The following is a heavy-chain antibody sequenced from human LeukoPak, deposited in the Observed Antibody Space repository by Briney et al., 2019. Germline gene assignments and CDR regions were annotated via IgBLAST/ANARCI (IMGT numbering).Heavy chain of an antibody. CDR3: AVLVGATNEGH. CDR1: GFTFTISA. CDR2: IVVGSGNT. J-gene: IGHJ4*02. D-gene: IGHD1-26*01. V-gene: IGHV1-58*02. Sequence: ASVKVSCKASGFTFTISAMQWVRQARGQRLEWIGWIVVGSGNTNYAQKFQERVTITRDMSTSTAYMELSSLRSEDTAVYYCAVLVGATNEGHWGQGTLVTVSS.